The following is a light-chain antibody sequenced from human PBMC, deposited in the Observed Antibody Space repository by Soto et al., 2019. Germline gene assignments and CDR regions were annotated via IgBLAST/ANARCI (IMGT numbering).Light chain of an antibody. J-gene: IGLJ2*01. V-gene: IGLV1-47*01. CDR1: SSNIGSNY. CDR2: ANS. CDR3: ATWDDSLRGVL. Sequence: QSVLSQSPSASGTPGQRVTISCSGSSSNIGSNYVFWYQQLPGTAPKLVIYANSQRPSGVPDRFSGSKSGTSASLAISGLRSEDEADYYCATWDDSLRGVLFGGGTKLTVL.